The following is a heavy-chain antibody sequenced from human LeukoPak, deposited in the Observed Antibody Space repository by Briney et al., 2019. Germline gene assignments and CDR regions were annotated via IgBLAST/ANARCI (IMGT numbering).Heavy chain of an antibody. D-gene: IGHD1-14*01. CDR3: VRQRGASATINHFDP. J-gene: IGHJ5*02. CDR2: IYPDDSDT. V-gene: IGHV5-51*01. Sequence: GESLKISCKTSGYSFRIYWIGWVRQMPGTGLEWVGAIYPDDSDTRYSPSFQGQVVISADRSIRTAYLQWNTLKTSDTAMYYCVRQRGASATINHFDPWGQGTLVTVSS. CDR1: GYSFRIYW.